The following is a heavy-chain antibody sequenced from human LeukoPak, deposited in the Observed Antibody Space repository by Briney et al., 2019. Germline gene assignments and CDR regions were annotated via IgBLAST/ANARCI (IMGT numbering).Heavy chain of an antibody. D-gene: IGHD6-13*01. V-gene: IGHV4-59*01. CDR3: ARDGQQLGPGDYYYYYYMDV. CDR1: GGSISSYY. Sequence: SETLSLTCTVSGGSISSYYWSWIRQPPGKGLEWIGYIYYSGSTNYSPSLKSRATISVDTSKNQFSLKLSSVTAADTAVYYCARDGQQLGPGDYYYYYYMDVWGKGTTVTVSS. CDR2: IYYSGST. J-gene: IGHJ6*03.